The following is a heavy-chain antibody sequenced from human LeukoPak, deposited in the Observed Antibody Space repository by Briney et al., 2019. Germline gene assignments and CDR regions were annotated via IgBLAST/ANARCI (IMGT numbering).Heavy chain of an antibody. D-gene: IGHD3-9*01. CDR1: GFTFSTYN. J-gene: IGHJ6*02. Sequence: GGSLRLSCAASGFTFSTYNMNWVRQAPGKGLEWVSTISSRSSYIYYADSVKGRFTISRDNTKNSLYLQMNSLRAEDTAVYYCARAASERYFDWLLSYYGMDVWGQGTTVTVSS. CDR3: ARAASERYFDWLLSYYGMDV. V-gene: IGHV3-21*01. CDR2: ISSRSSYI.